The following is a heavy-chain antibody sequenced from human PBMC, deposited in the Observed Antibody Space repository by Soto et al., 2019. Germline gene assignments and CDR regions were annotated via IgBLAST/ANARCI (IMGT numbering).Heavy chain of an antibody. J-gene: IGHJ5*02. CDR2: VYLAEIA. Sequence: SETMSLTWHVSGYSINSVYYRGCIRHPPGKRLEWIGSVYLAEIALYGPCLRIRVSISVDMSKSQLSLHLTSVTDADPAAYYCARRGRFCEKYFDPWGQGTRVTVSS. V-gene: IGHV4-38-2*01. CDR3: ARRGRFCEKYFDP. CDR1: GYSINSVYY.